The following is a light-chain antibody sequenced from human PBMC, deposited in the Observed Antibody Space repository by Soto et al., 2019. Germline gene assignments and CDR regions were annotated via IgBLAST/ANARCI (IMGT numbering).Light chain of an antibody. Sequence: EIVLTQSPGTLSLSPGERATLSCRASQSVSSSYLAWYQQKPGQAXRVLIYGASSRATGIPDKFSGSGSGTDFTITISRLEPEDVAVYYCQQYGSSPITFGQGTRLEIK. CDR1: QSVSSSY. CDR2: GAS. V-gene: IGKV3-20*01. CDR3: QQYGSSPIT. J-gene: IGKJ5*01.